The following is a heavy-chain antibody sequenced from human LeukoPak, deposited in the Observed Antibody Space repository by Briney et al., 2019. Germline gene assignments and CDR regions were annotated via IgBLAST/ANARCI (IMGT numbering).Heavy chain of an antibody. V-gene: IGHV3-21*01. CDR2: ITYSTSYI. CDR3: AKDRAGGQLWGKYDAFDI. J-gene: IGHJ3*02. D-gene: IGHD5-18*01. Sequence: GGSLRLSCAASGFTFSSYSMSWVRQAPGRGLEWVSSITYSTSYIYYADSVKGRFTISRDNAKNSLYLQMNSLRAEDTAVYYCAKDRAGGQLWGKYDAFDIWGQGTMVTVSS. CDR1: GFTFSSYS.